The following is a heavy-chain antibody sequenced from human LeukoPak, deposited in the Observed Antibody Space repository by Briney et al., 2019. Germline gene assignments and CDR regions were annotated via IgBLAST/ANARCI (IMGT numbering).Heavy chain of an antibody. CDR2: ISSSSSYI. D-gene: IGHD6-13*01. CDR1: GFTFSSYS. CDR3: AKAPKRGSWYFDY. J-gene: IGHJ4*02. Sequence: GGSLRLSCAASGFTFSSYSMNWVRQAPGKGLEWVSSISSSSSYIYYADSVKGRFTISRDNSKNTLYLQMNTLRSEDTAVYYCAKAPKRGSWYFDYWGQGTLVTVSS. V-gene: IGHV3-21*01.